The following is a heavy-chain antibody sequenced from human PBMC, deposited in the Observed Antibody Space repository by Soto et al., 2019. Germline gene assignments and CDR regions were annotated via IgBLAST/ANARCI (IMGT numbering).Heavy chain of an antibody. CDR2: IYSTGTT. CDR1: GFTVGNNY. V-gene: IGHV3-53*01. Sequence: EVQLVESGGGLIQPGGSLKLSCAASGFTVGNNYMSWVRQAPGKGLEWVSLIYSTGTTKYADSVKGRFSVSRDNAKNTLDLQMTSRRAEDTSVYYCAKDGRGSGSHYNSVGYWGQGTLVTVSS. CDR3: AKDGRGSGSHYNSVGY. J-gene: IGHJ4*02. D-gene: IGHD3-10*01.